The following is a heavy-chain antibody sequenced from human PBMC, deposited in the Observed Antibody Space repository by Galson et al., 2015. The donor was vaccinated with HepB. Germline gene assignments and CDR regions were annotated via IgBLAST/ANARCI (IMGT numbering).Heavy chain of an antibody. CDR3: ATAHSTSWGRCDY. Sequence: SLRLSCAASGFTFSSYWMFWVRQVPGKGLVWVSRVNIDGTIVNYADSVKGRFTISRDNAKNTLYLQMNSLTTEDTAIYYCATAHSTSWGRCDYWGQGTLVTVSS. D-gene: IGHD2/OR15-2a*01. J-gene: IGHJ4*02. CDR1: GFTFSSYW. CDR2: VNIDGTIV. V-gene: IGHV3-74*01.